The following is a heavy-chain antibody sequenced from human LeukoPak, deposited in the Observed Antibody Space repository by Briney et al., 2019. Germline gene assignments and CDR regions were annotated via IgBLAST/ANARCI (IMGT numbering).Heavy chain of an antibody. J-gene: IGHJ6*02. Sequence: ASVTVSCKASGYTFTSYDINWVRQATGQGRAWMGWMNPNNGNTGYAQKFQGRVTMTRSTSISTAYMELSSLRSEDTAVYYCARLASSSWPLYFYYGMDVWGQGTTVTVSS. CDR1: GYTFTSYD. D-gene: IGHD6-13*01. CDR3: ARLASSSWPLYFYYGMDV. CDR2: MNPNNGNT. V-gene: IGHV1-8*01.